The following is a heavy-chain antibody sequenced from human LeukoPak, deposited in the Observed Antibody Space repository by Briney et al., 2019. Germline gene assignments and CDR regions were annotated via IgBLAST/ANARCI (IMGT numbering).Heavy chain of an antibody. V-gene: IGHV3-7*03. Sequence: GGSVRLSCAASGFTFSNYWMTWVRQAPGKGLEWVASINQDRGRIHYVDSVRGRFTISRDNSKNTLYLQMNGLRVEDTAKYYCAKDSGNWNESDYWGQGTLVTVCS. CDR3: AKDSGNWNESDY. CDR2: INQDRGRI. D-gene: IGHD1-1*01. CDR1: GFTFSNYW. J-gene: IGHJ4*02.